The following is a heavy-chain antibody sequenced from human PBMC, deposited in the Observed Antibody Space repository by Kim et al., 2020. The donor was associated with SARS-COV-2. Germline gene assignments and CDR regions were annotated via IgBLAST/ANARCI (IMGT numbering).Heavy chain of an antibody. J-gene: IGHJ4*02. CDR1: GYTFIGFE. CDR2: INAGTANT. D-gene: IGHD2-8*02. Sequence: ASVKVSCKAFGYTFIGFEIHWVRQAPGQRLEWMGRINAGTANTEYSPKFQGRVTISRDTSASTAYMELSRLRSEDTAVYYCARVLVGNNYLLIDYWGQGT. CDR3: ARVLVGNNYLLIDY. V-gene: IGHV1-3*01.